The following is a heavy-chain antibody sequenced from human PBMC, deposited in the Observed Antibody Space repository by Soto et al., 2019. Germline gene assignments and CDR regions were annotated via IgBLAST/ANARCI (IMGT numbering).Heavy chain of an antibody. V-gene: IGHV3-7*03. Sequence: EVQLVESGGGLVQPGGSLRLSCAASGFTFSSYWMSWVRQAPGKGLEWVANIKQDGSEKYYVDSVKGRFTISRDNAKNSLYLQMSSLRAEDTAVYFCARNRIGSSWHREYFQHWGQGTLVTVSS. CDR3: ARNRIGSSWHREYFQH. CDR1: GFTFSSYW. CDR2: IKQDGSEK. J-gene: IGHJ1*01. D-gene: IGHD6-13*01.